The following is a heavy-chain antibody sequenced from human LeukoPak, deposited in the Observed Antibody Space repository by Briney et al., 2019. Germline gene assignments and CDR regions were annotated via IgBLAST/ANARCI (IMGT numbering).Heavy chain of an antibody. V-gene: IGHV3-7*01. J-gene: IGHJ4*02. Sequence: GGSLRLSCAASGFTFSNYWMSWVRQAPGKGLEWVANIKQDGSEKYYVDSVKGRFTISRDNAKNSLYVQMNSLRAEDTAVYYCARDNPETRGNFDYWGQGTLVTVSS. CDR1: GFTFSNYW. CDR2: IKQDGSEK. D-gene: IGHD1-14*01. CDR3: ARDNPETRGNFDY.